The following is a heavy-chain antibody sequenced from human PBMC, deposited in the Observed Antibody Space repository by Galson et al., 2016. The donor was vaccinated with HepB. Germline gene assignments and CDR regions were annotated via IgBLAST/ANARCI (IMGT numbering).Heavy chain of an antibody. Sequence: SLRLSCAASGFTVSSNYMNWVRQTPGKGLEWVSFISSGGTTYHAGSVKGRFTITRGKSKNTLYLQMNSLISEDTAVYYCATATNVYRYYRMDVWGQGTTVTVSS. J-gene: IGHJ6*02. CDR1: GFTVSSNY. V-gene: IGHV3-53*01. CDR2: ISSGGTT. D-gene: IGHD5/OR15-5a*01. CDR3: ATATNVYRYYRMDV.